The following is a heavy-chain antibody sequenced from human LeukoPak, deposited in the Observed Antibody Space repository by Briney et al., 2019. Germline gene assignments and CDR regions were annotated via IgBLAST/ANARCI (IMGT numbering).Heavy chain of an antibody. Sequence: GGPLTLSCAASGFPFNRYWMRWLRQAPGKGLEWVANIKQYGSEKYYVDSVKGRFTISRDNAKNSLYLQMNSLRAEDTAVYYCAREEVATILYLYYYYGMDVWGQGTTVTVSS. D-gene: IGHD5-12*01. CDR1: GFPFNRYW. J-gene: IGHJ6*02. CDR2: IKQYGSEK. V-gene: IGHV3-7*01. CDR3: AREEVATILYLYYYYGMDV.